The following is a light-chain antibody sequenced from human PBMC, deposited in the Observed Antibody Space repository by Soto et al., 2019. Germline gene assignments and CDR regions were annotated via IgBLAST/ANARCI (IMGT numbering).Light chain of an antibody. V-gene: IGKV1-5*01. CDR3: QHYHGFPLS. CDR2: DAS. J-gene: IGKJ2*01. Sequence: DIQMTQSPSTLSASVGDRVTISCRASQPIYTWLAWYQQQRPGKTPKLLIYDASTLESGVPSRCSGSGSGTEFTLTISNLQPDDSATYYCQHYHGFPLSFGQGTKLEI. CDR1: QPIYTW.